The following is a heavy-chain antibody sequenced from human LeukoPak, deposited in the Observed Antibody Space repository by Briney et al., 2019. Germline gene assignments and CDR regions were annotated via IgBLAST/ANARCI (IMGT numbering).Heavy chain of an antibody. CDR3: ARDEYYAGSGSDAFDI. CDR1: GFTLGSYA. J-gene: IGHJ3*02. V-gene: IGHV3-30-3*01. Sequence: GGSLRLSCAASGFTLGSYAMHWVRQAPGKGLEWVAVISNDGNDKYHADSVKGRFTISRDNPKNTLYLQMNSLRPEDTAVYYCARDEYYAGSGSDAFDIWGQGTMVTASS. CDR2: ISNDGNDK. D-gene: IGHD3-22*01.